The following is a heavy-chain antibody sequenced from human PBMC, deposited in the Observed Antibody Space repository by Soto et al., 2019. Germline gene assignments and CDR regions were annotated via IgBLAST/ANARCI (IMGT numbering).Heavy chain of an antibody. J-gene: IGHJ3*02. V-gene: IGHV3-73*01. Sequence: PGGSLRLSCAASGFTFSGSAMHWVRQASGKGLEWVGRIRSKANSYATAYAESVKGRFTISRDDSKNTAYLQMNSLKTEDTAVYYCTRHGGYCSSTSCYWGDAFDIWGRGTMVTVSS. CDR3: TRHGGYCSSTSCYWGDAFDI. D-gene: IGHD2-2*01. CDR2: IRSKANSYAT. CDR1: GFTFSGSA.